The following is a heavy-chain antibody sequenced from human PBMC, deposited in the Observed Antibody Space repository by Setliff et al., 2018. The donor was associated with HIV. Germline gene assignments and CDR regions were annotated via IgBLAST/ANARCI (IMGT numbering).Heavy chain of an antibody. J-gene: IGHJ4*02. CDR2: VNYSGNT. CDR3: ARGPWGYNGSYAGLPFDN. Sequence: SETLSLTCAVYGGFFSGCYWSWIRQPPGEGLEWIGEVNYSGNTNYNPSLKTRANISVDTSKNQFSLNLRSVSAADTAVYYCARGPWGYNGSYAGLPFDNWGQGKLVTVSS. D-gene: IGHD1-26*01. CDR1: GGFFSGCY. V-gene: IGHV4-34*01.